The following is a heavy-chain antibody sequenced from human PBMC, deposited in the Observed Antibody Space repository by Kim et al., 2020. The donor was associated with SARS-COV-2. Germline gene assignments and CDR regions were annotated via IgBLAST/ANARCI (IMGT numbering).Heavy chain of an antibody. Sequence: SETLSLTCAVYGGSFSGYYWSWIRQPPGKGLEWIGEINHSGSTNYNPSLKSRVTISVDTSKNQFSLKLSSVTAADTAVYYCARRGPPRYSSSGYNEADYYFDYWGQGTLVTVSS. CDR1: GGSFSGYY. V-gene: IGHV4-34*01. J-gene: IGHJ4*02. D-gene: IGHD6-13*01. CDR2: INHSGST. CDR3: ARRGPPRYSSSGYNEADYYFDY.